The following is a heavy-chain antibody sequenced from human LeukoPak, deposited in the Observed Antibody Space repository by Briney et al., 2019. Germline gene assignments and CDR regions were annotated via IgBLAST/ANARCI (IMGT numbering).Heavy chain of an antibody. CDR2: IYYSGST. V-gene: IGHV4-59*01. J-gene: IGHJ3*02. Sequence: PSETLSLTCTVSGGSISSFYWSWIRQPPGKGLEWLGFIYYSGSTSYNPSLKSRVTISVDTSKNQFSLKLSSVTAADTAVFYCARAPRGTYLSNAFDIWGQGTMVTVS. D-gene: IGHD1-26*01. CDR1: GGSISSFY. CDR3: ARAPRGTYLSNAFDI.